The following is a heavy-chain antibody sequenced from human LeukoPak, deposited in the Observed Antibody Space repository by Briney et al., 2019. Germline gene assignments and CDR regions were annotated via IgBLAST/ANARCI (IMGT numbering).Heavy chain of an antibody. D-gene: IGHD3-10*01. CDR1: ADSFSSYY. Sequence: SETLSLTCTVSADSFSSYYWSWLRQPPGKRLEWIGYIYFSGSTNYNPSLKSRVSMSVDTSKNQFSLKLTSVTAADTAVYYCARTEYYFDYWGQGMMVTVSS. CDR2: IYFSGST. J-gene: IGHJ4*02. V-gene: IGHV4-59*12. CDR3: ARTEYYFDY.